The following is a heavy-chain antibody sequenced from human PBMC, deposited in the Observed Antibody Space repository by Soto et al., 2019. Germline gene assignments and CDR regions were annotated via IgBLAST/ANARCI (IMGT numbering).Heavy chain of an antibody. V-gene: IGHV1-69*02. CDR3: ARGGVAGFDY. J-gene: IGHJ4*02. Sequence: QVQLVQSGAEVKKPGSSVKVSCKASGGTFSSYSISWVRQAPGQGLEWMGRIISILGIANYAQKFQGRVTITADKSTSTAYMELSSLRAEDTAVYHCARGGVAGFDYWGQGTLVTVSS. CDR2: IISILGIA. CDR1: GGTFSSYS. D-gene: IGHD6-19*01.